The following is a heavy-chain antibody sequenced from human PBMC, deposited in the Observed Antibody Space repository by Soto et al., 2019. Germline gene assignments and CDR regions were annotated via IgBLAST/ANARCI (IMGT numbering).Heavy chain of an antibody. D-gene: IGHD6-6*01. Sequence: SVKVSCKASGFTFTSSAVEWVRQARGQRLEWIGWIVVGSGNTNYAQKFQERVTITRDMSTSTAYMELSSLRSEDTAVYYCAAPLEYSSSYDYYYYYGMDVWGQGTALTVSS. CDR3: AAPLEYSSSYDYYYYYGMDV. CDR1: GFTFTSSA. V-gene: IGHV1-58*01. J-gene: IGHJ6*02. CDR2: IVVGSGNT.